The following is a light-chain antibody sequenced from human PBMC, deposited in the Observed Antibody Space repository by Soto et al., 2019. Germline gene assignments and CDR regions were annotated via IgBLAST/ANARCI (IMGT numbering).Light chain of an antibody. CDR2: AAS. V-gene: IGKV1-5*01. CDR3: QQYNSYSPT. J-gene: IGKJ1*01. CDR1: ESIDNW. Sequence: DIQMTQSPSTLSASAGDTVTITCRASESIDNWLAWYQQKPGKAPKLLLFAASTLVGGVPSRFSGRGSGTEFTLTISGLQPGDSATYYCQQYNSYSPTFGQGTKVDI.